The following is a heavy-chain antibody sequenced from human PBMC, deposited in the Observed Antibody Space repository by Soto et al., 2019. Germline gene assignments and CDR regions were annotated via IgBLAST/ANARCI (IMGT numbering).Heavy chain of an antibody. Sequence: QVQLVESGGGVVQPGRSLRLSCAASRFTFSSYGMHSVRQALGKGLEWVAVISYDGSNKYYADSVKGRFTISRDNSKNTLYLQMNSLRAEDTAVYYCAIDTRFVLDYWGQGTLVTVSS. V-gene: IGHV3-30*03. J-gene: IGHJ4*02. D-gene: IGHD6-6*01. CDR1: RFTFSSYG. CDR2: ISYDGSNK. CDR3: AIDTRFVLDY.